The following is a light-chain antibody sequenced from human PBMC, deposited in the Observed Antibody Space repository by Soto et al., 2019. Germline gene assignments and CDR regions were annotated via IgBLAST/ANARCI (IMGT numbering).Light chain of an antibody. J-gene: IGKJ4*01. Sequence: AIQLTQSPSSLSASVGDRVTITCRASQGIRSALGWYQQKPGKVPKLLIYAASTLQSGVPSRFSGSGSGTDFTLTISSLQPEDFATYYCQQVNVYPSTFGGGTKVDIK. CDR2: AAS. CDR3: QQVNVYPST. V-gene: IGKV1-6*01. CDR1: QGIRSA.